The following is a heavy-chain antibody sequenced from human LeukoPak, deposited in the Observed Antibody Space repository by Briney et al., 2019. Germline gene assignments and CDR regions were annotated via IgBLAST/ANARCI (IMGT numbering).Heavy chain of an antibody. D-gene: IGHD3-10*01. J-gene: IGHJ4*02. CDR3: ARGGSGEGY. CDR2: INYSGNT. CDR1: SGSISSGAHY. V-gene: IGHV4-31*03. Sequence: SQTLSLTCTVSSGSISSGAHYWSWIRQHPGKGLEWIGYINYSGNTYYNPSLKSRVTISADTSKNQFSLKVTSVTAADTAVYYCARGGSGEGYWGQGTLVTVSS.